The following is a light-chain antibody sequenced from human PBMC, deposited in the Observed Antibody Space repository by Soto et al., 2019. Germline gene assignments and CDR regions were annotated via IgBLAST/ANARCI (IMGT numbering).Light chain of an antibody. J-gene: IGLJ1*01. V-gene: IGLV2-14*01. CDR2: EVS. CDR3: SSYRISSTYV. CDR1: SSDVGAYNS. Sequence: QSALTQPASVSGSPGQSITISCTGTSSDVGAYNSVSWYQQYPGKAPKLMMYEVSNRPSGVSDRFSGSKSGNTASLTISGLQTGDEADYYCSSYRISSTYVFGTGTKLTVL.